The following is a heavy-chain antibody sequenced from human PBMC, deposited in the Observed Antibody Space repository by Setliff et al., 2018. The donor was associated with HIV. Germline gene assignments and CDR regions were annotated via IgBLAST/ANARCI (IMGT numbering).Heavy chain of an antibody. V-gene: IGHV4-4*07. Sequence: SETLFLTCTVSGASLQSYYWSWIRQPAGKGLQWIGRIYYVGWSKYNPSLEDRVTMSVHTSNNQFSLSLRSVTAADTAISYCARSIHGGGSEPFDTWGQGNLVTVSS. J-gene: IGHJ5*02. CDR1: GASLQSYY. CDR3: ARSIHGGGSEPFDT. CDR2: IYYVGWS. D-gene: IGHD3-10*01.